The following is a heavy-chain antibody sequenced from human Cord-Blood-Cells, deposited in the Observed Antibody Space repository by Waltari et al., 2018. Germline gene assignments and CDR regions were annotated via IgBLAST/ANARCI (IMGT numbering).Heavy chain of an antibody. CDR3: ARVGSLGYCSSTSCPPRGAFDI. CDR2: IYYSGST. J-gene: IGHJ3*02. CDR1: GGSISSGDYY. V-gene: IGHV4-30-4*08. Sequence: QVQLQESGPGLVKPSQTLSLTCTVSGGSISSGDYYWSWIRQPPGKGLEWIGYIYYSGSTYYNPSLKSRVTRSVDTSKNQFSLKLSSVTAADTAVYYCARVGSLGYCSSTSCPPRGAFDIWGQGTMVTVSS. D-gene: IGHD2-2*01.